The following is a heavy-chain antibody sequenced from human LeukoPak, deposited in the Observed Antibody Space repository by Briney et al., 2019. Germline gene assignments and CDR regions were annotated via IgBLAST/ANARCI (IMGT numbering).Heavy chain of an antibody. D-gene: IGHD1-26*01. CDR3: AKDLVGSGSYLGY. CDR1: GYTFTSYY. J-gene: IGHJ4*02. Sequence: ASVKVSCKASGYTFTSYYMHWVRQATGQGLEWMGMINPSAGSTTYAQKFQGRVTMTRDTSTSTVYMELSSLRSEDTAVYYCAKDLVGSGSYLGYWGQGTLVTVSS. CDR2: INPSAGST. V-gene: IGHV1-46*01.